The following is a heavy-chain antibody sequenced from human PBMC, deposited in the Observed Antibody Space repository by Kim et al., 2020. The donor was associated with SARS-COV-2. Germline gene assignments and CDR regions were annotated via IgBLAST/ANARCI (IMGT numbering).Heavy chain of an antibody. CDR3: ATYSGSYLDYYYYGMDV. Sequence: ASVKVSCKASGYTFTGYYMHWVRQAPGQGLEWMGRINPNSGGTNYAQKFQGRVTMTRDTSISTAYMELSRLRSDDTAVYYCATYSGSYLDYYYYGMDVWGQGTTVTVSS. D-gene: IGHD1-26*01. CDR1: GYTFTGYY. V-gene: IGHV1-2*06. CDR2: INPNSGGT. J-gene: IGHJ6*02.